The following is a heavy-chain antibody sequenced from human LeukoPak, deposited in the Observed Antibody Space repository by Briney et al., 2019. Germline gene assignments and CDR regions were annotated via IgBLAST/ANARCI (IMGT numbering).Heavy chain of an antibody. J-gene: IGHJ4*02. CDR1: GGSISSGGYY. V-gene: IGHV4-31*03. CDR2: IYYSGST. Sequence: SQTLSLTRTVSGGSISSGGYYWSWIRQHPGKGLEWIGYIYYSGSTYYNPSLKSRVTISVDTSKNQFSLKLSSVTAADTAVYYCARAPMATIDFDYWGQGTLVTVSS. D-gene: IGHD5-24*01. CDR3: ARAPMATIDFDY.